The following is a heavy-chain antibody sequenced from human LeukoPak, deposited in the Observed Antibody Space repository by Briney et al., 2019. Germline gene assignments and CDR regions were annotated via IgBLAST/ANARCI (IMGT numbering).Heavy chain of an antibody. CDR3: ARVFDI. V-gene: IGHV3-48*04. J-gene: IGHJ3*02. CDR2: ISSSSSTI. CDR1: GFTFSTYS. Sequence: GGSLRLSCAASGFTFSTYSMNWVRQAPGTGLEWVSYISSSSSTIDYADSVKGRFTISRDNAKNSLYLQMNSLRAEDTAVYYCARVFDIWGQGTMVTVSS.